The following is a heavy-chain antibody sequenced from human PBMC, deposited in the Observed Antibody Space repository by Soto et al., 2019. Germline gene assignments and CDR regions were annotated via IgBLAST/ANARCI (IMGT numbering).Heavy chain of an antibody. J-gene: IGHJ5*02. D-gene: IGHD6-19*01. CDR1: GFAFSTYG. CDR2: ISYDGTDK. CDR3: AKDVGAWSDS. Sequence: QVHLVESGGGVVQPGRSLTISCVGSGFAFSTYGMHWVRQAPAKGLEWVALISYDGTDKYYADSVKGRFSISRDNSKQTLSLQMDSLSTEDTDVYYCAKDVGAWSDSWGQGTLVNVSS. V-gene: IGHV3-30*18.